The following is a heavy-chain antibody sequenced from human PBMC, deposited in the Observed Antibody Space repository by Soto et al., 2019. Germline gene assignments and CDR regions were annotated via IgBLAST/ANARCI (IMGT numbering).Heavy chain of an antibody. CDR3: GNRPTVSSSFERRDF. J-gene: IGHJ4*02. D-gene: IGHD6-6*01. CDR2: ISATGGST. Sequence: GGSLRLSCAASGFTFSSYAMSWVRQAPGKGLEWVSAISATGGSTYYADSVKGRFTISRDNSKNTLYLQMNSLRVEDTAVYFCGNRPTVSSSFERRDFWGQGTLVTVS. V-gene: IGHV3-23*01. CDR1: GFTFSSYA.